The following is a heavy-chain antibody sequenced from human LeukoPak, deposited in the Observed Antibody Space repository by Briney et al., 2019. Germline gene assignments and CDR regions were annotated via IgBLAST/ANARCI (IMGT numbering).Heavy chain of an antibody. CDR1: GFTFSSYA. CDR2: ISGSGGST. J-gene: IGHJ4*02. CDR3: AKDQKIVVVITHDY. Sequence: GGSLRLSCAASGFTFSSYAMSWVRQAPGKGLEWVSAISGSGGSTYYADSVKGRFTMYRDNSKNTLYLQMNSLRAEDTAVYYCAKDQKIVVVITHDYWGQGTLVTVSS. V-gene: IGHV3-23*01. D-gene: IGHD3-22*01.